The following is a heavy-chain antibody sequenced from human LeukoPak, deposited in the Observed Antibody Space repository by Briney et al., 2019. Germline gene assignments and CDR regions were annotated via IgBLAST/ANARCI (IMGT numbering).Heavy chain of an antibody. J-gene: IGHJ6*03. CDR3: ARVLRYCSGGNCYSGGLGYMDV. V-gene: IGHV3-11*01. CDR2: ISRSGSTK. D-gene: IGHD2-15*01. Sequence: PGGSLRLSCAASGFTFSDYNMRWIRQAPGKGLEWVSSISRSGSTKYYADSVKGRFTISRDNAKNSLFLQMNSLRAEDTAVSYCARVLRYCSGGNCYSGGLGYMDVWGKGTTVTISS. CDR1: GFTFSDYN.